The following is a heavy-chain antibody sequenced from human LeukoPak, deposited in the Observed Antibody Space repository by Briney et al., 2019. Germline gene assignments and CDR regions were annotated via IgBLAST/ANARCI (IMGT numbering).Heavy chain of an antibody. V-gene: IGHV3-48*04. CDR2: ISSSGSTI. J-gene: IGHJ4*02. CDR1: GFTFSSYS. D-gene: IGHD3-10*01. CDR3: ARDKLSYFDY. Sequence: SGGSLRLSCAASGFTFSSYSMNWVRQAPGKGLEWVSYISSSGSTIYYADSVKGRFTISRDNAKNSLYLQMNSLRAEDTAVYYCARDKLSYFDYWGQGTLVTVSS.